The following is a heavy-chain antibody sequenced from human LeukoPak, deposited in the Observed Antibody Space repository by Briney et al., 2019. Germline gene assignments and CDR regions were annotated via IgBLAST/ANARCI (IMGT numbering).Heavy chain of an antibody. Sequence: PGGSLRLSCAASGFTVSSNYMSWVRQAPGKGLEWVSVIYSGGSTYYADSVKGRFTISRDNSKNTLYLQMNSLRAEDTAVYYCAKEYESPYSGSYYFDYWGQGTLVTVSS. CDR2: IYSGGST. V-gene: IGHV3-66*01. D-gene: IGHD1-26*01. J-gene: IGHJ4*02. CDR1: GFTVSSNY. CDR3: AKEYESPYSGSYYFDY.